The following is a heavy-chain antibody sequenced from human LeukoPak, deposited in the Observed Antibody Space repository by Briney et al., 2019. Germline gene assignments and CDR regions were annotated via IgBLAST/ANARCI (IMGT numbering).Heavy chain of an antibody. D-gene: IGHD5-24*01. CDR3: ARLRWLQLAPTTFDY. CDR2: IYYSGST. J-gene: IGHJ4*02. Sequence: PSETLSLTCTVSGGSISSYYWSWIRQPPGKGLEWIGYIYYSGSTNYNPSLKSRVTISVDTSKNQFSLKLSSVTAADTAVYYCARLRWLQLAPTTFDYWGQGTLVTVSS. CDR1: GGSISSYY. V-gene: IGHV4-59*08.